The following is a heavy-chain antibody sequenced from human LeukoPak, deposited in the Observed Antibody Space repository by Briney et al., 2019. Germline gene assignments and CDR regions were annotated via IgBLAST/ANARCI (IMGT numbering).Heavy chain of an antibody. Sequence: SETLSPTCTVLDAAISTTCWGWFGQPPGKGLGGSGYTYYSASTNYNPSLKSRVTISLPTSKTQLSPKLGSVTAADTALYYCARHQLLSEYDYWGQGTLVTVSS. V-gene: IGHV4-59*08. D-gene: IGHD5-18*01. CDR1: DAAISTTC. J-gene: IGHJ4*02. CDR2: TYYSAST. CDR3: ARHQLLSEYDY.